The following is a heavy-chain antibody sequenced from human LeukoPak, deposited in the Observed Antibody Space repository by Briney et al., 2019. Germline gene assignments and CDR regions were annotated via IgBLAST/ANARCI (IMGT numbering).Heavy chain of an antibody. D-gene: IGHD2-2*01. CDR2: IYTSGST. J-gene: IGHJ3*02. CDR3: ARASRGVHIDI. Sequence: PSQTLSLTCTVSGGSISSGSYDWGWIRQPGGKGLEWIGRIYTSGSTNYNPSLKSRVTMSVDTSKNQFSLKLSSVTAADTAVYYCARASRGVHIDIWGQGTMVTVSS. V-gene: IGHV4-61*02. CDR1: GGSISSGSYD.